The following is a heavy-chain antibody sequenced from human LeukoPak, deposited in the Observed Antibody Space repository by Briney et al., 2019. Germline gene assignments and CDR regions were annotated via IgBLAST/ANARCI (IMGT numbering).Heavy chain of an antibody. V-gene: IGHV3-30*18. CDR1: GFTFSSYG. CDR2: ISYDGSNK. D-gene: IGHD3-10*01. CDR3: AKVPLYYYGSGTFDY. J-gene: IGHJ4*02. Sequence: GGSLRLSCAASGFTFSSYGMHWVRQAPGKGLEWVAVISYDGSNKYYADSVKGRFTISGDNSKNTLYLQMNSLRAEDTAVYYCAKVPLYYYGSGTFDYWGQGTLVTVSS.